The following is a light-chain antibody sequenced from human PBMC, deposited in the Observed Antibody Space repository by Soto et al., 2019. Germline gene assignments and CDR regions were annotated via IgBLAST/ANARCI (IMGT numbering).Light chain of an antibody. CDR2: TVS. CDR3: QPANSFPLT. Sequence: DIHMTQSPSSVSASVGDRVTITCRASQGISSWLAWYQQKPGKAPKLLIYTVSSLQSGVPSRFHDRGSGTDVTPTISSLQPEDFATYSCQPANSFPLTFDGGTKVEIK. J-gene: IGKJ4*01. CDR1: QGISSW. V-gene: IGKV1-12*01.